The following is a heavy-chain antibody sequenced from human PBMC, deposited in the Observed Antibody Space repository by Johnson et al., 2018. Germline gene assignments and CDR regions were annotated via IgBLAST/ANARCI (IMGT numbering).Heavy chain of an antibody. CDR3: AKVPALLWFGEIDDPFDV. CDR2: IPYDGSND. Sequence: QVQLVESGGGVVQPGRSLRLSCVASGFNFSIYGMHWVCQAPGQGLEWVATIPYDGSNDDYIVSVKGRCTISRDNSKKTLYLQMNTLRLEDKALYYCAKVPALLWFGEIDDPFDVWGQGAAVIVSS. J-gene: IGHJ3*01. CDR1: GFNFSIYG. D-gene: IGHD3-10*01. V-gene: IGHV3-30*18.